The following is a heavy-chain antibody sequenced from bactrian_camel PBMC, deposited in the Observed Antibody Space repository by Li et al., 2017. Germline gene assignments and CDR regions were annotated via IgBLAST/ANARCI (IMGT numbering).Heavy chain of an antibody. CDR3: TKDLSYGTRDWNRST. CDR2: FYTLDGGA. V-gene: IGHV3S40*01. CDR1: EATYC. D-gene: IGHD3*01. J-gene: IGHJ4*01. Sequence: VQLVESGGGSVQTGGSLRLSCAASEATYCMGWFCQTPGKEREGIAAFYTLDGGAYYDGSVKGRFPISQDNAKNTVYLQLNSLTREDSAMYYCTKDLSYGTRDWNRSTRGQGTQVTVS.